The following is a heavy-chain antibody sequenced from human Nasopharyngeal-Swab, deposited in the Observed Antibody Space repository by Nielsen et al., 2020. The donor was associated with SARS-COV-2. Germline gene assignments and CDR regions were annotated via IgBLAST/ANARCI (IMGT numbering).Heavy chain of an antibody. J-gene: IGHJ4*02. D-gene: IGHD6-6*01. V-gene: IGHV4-38-2*02. CDR2: IYHSGST. CDR1: GYSISSGYC. Sequence: SETLSLTCTVSGYSISSGYCWGWIRQPPGKGLEWIGSIYHSGSTYYNPSLKSRVTISVDTSKNQFSLKLSSVTAADTAVYYCARGHSSSSQYFDYWGQGTLVTVSS. CDR3: ARGHSSSSQYFDY.